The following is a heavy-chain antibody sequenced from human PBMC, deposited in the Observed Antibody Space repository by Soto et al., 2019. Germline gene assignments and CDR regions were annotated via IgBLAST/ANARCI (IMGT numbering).Heavy chain of an antibody. CDR1: GYTFTSYG. D-gene: IGHD2-21*02. CDR3: ARDWRGSIVVVTAIPGDY. J-gene: IGHJ4*02. Sequence: ASVKVSCKASGYTFTSYGISWVRQAPGQGLEWMGWISAYNGNTNYAQKLQGRVTMTTDTSTSTAYMELRILRSDDTAVYYCARDWRGSIVVVTAIPGDYWGQGTLVTVSS. V-gene: IGHV1-18*01. CDR2: ISAYNGNT.